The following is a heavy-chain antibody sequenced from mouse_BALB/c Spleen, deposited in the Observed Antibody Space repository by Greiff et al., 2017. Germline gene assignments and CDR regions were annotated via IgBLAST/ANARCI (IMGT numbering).Heavy chain of an antibody. V-gene: IGHV1-63*02. J-gene: IGHJ1*01. CDR1: GYTFTNYW. D-gene: IGHD1-1*01. CDR2: IYPGGGYT. CDR3: ARYGSTWYFDV. Sequence: QVQLKQSGAELVRPGTSVKISCKASGYTFTNYWLGWVKQRPGHGLEWIGDIYPGGGYTNYNEKFKGKATLTADTSSSTAYMQLSSLTSEDSAVYFCARYGSTWYFDVWGAGTTVTVSS.